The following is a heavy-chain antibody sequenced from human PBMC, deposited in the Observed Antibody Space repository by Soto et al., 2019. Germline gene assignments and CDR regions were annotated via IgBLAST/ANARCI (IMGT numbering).Heavy chain of an antibody. CDR2: IYYSGST. CDR1: GGSLSSNY. CDR3: ARASQLNRNYFDY. V-gene: IGHV4-59*01. J-gene: IGHJ4*02. Sequence: PRETLSLTWPVYGGSLSSNYWSWIRQPPRKGLECIAYIYYSGSTNYNPSLKSRVTISLNTSKNQFSQKLSSFTAANTAVYYCARASQLNRNYFDYWGQGALVTVSS. D-gene: IGHD6-6*01.